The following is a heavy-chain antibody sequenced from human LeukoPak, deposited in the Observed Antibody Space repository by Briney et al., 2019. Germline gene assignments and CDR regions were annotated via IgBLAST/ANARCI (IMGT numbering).Heavy chain of an antibody. Sequence: GGSLRLSCAASGFTFSSYWIHWVRQAPGKGLVWVSRINSDGGSTSYADSVKGRFTISRDNAKNTLYLQMNSLRAEDTAVYYCARGPHYYGSGSYPPDYWGQGTLVTVSS. CDR1: GFTFSSYW. D-gene: IGHD3-10*01. CDR2: INSDGGST. V-gene: IGHV3-74*01. J-gene: IGHJ4*02. CDR3: ARGPHYYGSGSYPPDY.